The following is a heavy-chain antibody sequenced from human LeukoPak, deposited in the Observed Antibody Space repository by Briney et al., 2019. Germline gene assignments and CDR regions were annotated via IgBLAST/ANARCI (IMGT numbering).Heavy chain of an antibody. J-gene: IGHJ6*02. Sequence: PSETLSHTCAVYGGSFSGYSWSWIRQPPGKGLEWIGEINHSGSTNYNPSLKSRVTISVDTSKNQLSLKLSSVTAADTAVYYCARLGGDYDVNYIMDVWGQGTTVTVSS. CDR1: GGSFSGYS. V-gene: IGHV4-34*01. D-gene: IGHD4-17*01. CDR3: ARLGGDYDVNYIMDV. CDR2: INHSGST.